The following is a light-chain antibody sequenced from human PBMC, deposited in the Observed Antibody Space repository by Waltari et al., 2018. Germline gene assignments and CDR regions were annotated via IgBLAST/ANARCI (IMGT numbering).Light chain of an antibody. Sequence: DIPMTQSPSSLSASVGDRVTITCQASQDISNYLSWYQQKPGKAPKLLIYDASTLETGVPSRFSGGVSGSDFTFTITSLQPEDLATYYCQQHDSLPLTFGGGTKL. CDR3: QQHDSLPLT. J-gene: IGKJ4*01. CDR2: DAS. CDR1: QDISNY. V-gene: IGKV1-33*01.